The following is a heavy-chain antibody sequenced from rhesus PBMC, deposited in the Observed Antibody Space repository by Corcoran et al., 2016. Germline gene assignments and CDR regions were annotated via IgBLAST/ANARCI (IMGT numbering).Heavy chain of an antibody. CDR2: VDPEDGEA. CDR3: ATDAGRWFFDY. CDR1: GYAFTDYY. Sequence: EVQLVQSGAEVKKPGASVKISCKAAGYAFTDYYLHWVRQAPGKGLEWMGRVDPEDGEALHAQKFQNRVTITADTYTDTAYMELSSLRSEDTAVYYCATDAGRWFFDYWGQEVLVTVSS. J-gene: IGHJ4*01. V-gene: IGHV1-111*02. D-gene: IGHD4-29*01.